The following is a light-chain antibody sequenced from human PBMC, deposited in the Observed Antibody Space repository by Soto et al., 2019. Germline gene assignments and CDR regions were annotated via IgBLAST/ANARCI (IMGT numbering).Light chain of an antibody. Sequence: DIHMTQSPSTLSRSVGDRVTITCRASQTISSWLAWYQQKPGKAPKLLIYKASTLKSGVPSRFSGSGSGTDFTLTISSLQPEDFATYYCLQDYSFPWTFGQGTKVDIK. CDR3: LQDYSFPWT. CDR1: QTISSW. J-gene: IGKJ1*01. V-gene: IGKV1-5*03. CDR2: KAS.